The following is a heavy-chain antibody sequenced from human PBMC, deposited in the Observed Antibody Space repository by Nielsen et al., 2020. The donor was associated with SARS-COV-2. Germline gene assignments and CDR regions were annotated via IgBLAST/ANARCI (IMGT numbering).Heavy chain of an antibody. D-gene: IGHD6-19*01. J-gene: IGHJ5*02. CDR3: ARVVAVAGYWFDP. CDR1: GYTFTSYA. Sequence: ASVKVSCKASGYTFTSYAMHWVRQAPGQRLEWMGWINAGNGNTKCSQKFQGRVTITRDTSASTAYMELSSLRSEDTAVYYCARVVAVAGYWFDPWGQGTLVTVSS. V-gene: IGHV1-3*01. CDR2: INAGNGNT.